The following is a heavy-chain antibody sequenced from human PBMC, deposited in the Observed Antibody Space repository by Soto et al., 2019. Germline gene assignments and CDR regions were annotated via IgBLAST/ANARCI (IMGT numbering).Heavy chain of an antibody. D-gene: IGHD3-22*01. J-gene: IGHJ1*01. CDR1: GFTVSSNY. CDR2: IYSGGST. V-gene: IGHV3-53*01. Sequence: EVQLVESGGGLIQPGGSPRLSCAASGFTVSSNYMSWVRQAPGKGLEWVSVIYSGGSTYYADSVKGRFTISRDNSKNTLYLQMNSLRAEDTAVYYCARDRVESGYPEYFQHWGQGTLVTVPS. CDR3: ARDRVESGYPEYFQH.